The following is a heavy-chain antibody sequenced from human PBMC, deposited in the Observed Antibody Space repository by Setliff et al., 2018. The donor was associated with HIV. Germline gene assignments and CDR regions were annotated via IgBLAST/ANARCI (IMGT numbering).Heavy chain of an antibody. V-gene: IGHV1-69*05. CDR2: IIPSLGAA. D-gene: IGHD4-17*01. CDR3: ARDPLRWSHTSPSYFDF. Sequence: ASVKVSCKASGGAFSTYAISWVRQAPGQGLEWMGGIIPSLGAADYAQKFQGRVSLTTDESTSTAYLELTSLRSDDTAMYYCARDPLRWSHTSPSYFDFWGQGTLVTVSS. CDR1: GGAFSTYA. J-gene: IGHJ4*02.